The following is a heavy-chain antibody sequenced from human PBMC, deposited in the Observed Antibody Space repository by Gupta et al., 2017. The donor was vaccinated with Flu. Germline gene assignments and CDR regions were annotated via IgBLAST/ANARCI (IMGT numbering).Heavy chain of an antibody. V-gene: IGHV3-49*03. CDR2: IRSKALGATT. CDR3: STSRYSTSWYGFDP. Sequence: EVELVESGGGIVQPGRSLRLSCTTSGLTFGDYAVSWFRQAPGKGLEWVGLIRSKALGATTEHAASVKGRFIVSRDDSKDTAYLQMNSVQTEDTAMYYCSTSRYSTSWYGFDPWGRGTLVIVSS. CDR1: GLTFGDYA. D-gene: IGHD2-2*01. J-gene: IGHJ5*02.